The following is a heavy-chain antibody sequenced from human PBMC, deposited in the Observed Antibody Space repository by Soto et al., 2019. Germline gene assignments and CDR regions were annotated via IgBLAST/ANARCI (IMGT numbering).Heavy chain of an antibody. CDR2: IYYSVRT. V-gene: IGHV4-31*03. J-gene: IGHJ3*02. CDR3: ARGGITFTDRDSCHI. D-gene: IGHD3-10*01. Sequence: SETVSLTCTVSGGYNACSYNYWTWIREHRGKGLEWIGYIYYSVRTHYNQSLKSRVDISVDTSKNQFYLKLSYLTAADTAIYYHARGGITFTDRDSCHIWGQAAMVT. CDR1: GGYNACSYNY.